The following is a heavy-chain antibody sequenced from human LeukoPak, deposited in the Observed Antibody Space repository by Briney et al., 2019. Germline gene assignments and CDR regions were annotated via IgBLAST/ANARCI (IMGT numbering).Heavy chain of an antibody. CDR1: GYTFTGYY. CDR2: INPNSGGT. V-gene: IGHV1-2*06. CDR3: ALLGGWYVSSYFDY. D-gene: IGHD6-19*01. J-gene: IGHJ4*02. Sequence: ASVKVSCKASGYTFTGYYMHWVRRAPGQGLEWMGRINPNSGGTNYAQKFQGRVTMTRDTSISTAYMELSRLRSDDTAVYYCALLGGWYVSSYFDYWGQGTLVTVSS.